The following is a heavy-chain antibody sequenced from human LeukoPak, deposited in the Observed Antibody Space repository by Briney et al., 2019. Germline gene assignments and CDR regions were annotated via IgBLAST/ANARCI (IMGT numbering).Heavy chain of an antibody. CDR2: ISGSGGST. Sequence: PGGSLRLSCAASGFTFSSYAMSWVRQAPGKGLEWVSAISGSGGSTYYADSVKGRFTISRDNAKNSLYLQMNSLRAEDTAVYYCAGSSGWAFDIWGQGTMVTVSS. J-gene: IGHJ3*02. CDR1: GFTFSSYA. CDR3: AGSSGWAFDI. V-gene: IGHV3-23*01. D-gene: IGHD6-19*01.